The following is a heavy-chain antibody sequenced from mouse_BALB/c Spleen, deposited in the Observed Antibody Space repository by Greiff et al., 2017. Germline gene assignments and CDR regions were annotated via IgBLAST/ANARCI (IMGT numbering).Heavy chain of an antibody. V-gene: IGHV5-6-5*01. J-gene: IGHJ3*01. CDR3: EREGYGNYAWFAY. Sequence: EVQRVESGGGLVKPGGSLKLSCAASGFTFSSYAMSWVRQTPEKRLEWVASISSGGSTYYPDSVKGRFTISRDNARNILYLQMSSLRSEDTAMYYCEREGYGNYAWFAYWGQGTLVTVSA. CDR2: ISSGGST. D-gene: IGHD2-1*01. CDR1: GFTFSSYA.